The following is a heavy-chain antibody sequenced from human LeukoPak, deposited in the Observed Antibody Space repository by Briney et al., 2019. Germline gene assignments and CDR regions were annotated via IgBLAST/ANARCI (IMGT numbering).Heavy chain of an antibody. Sequence: GGSLRLSCAASGFTFSSYAMHWVRQAPGKGLEYVSAISSNGGSTYYANSVKGRFTISRDNSKNTLYLQMGSLRAEDMAVYYCARGGGYSYATDPAYFDYWGQGTLVTVSS. V-gene: IGHV3-64*01. D-gene: IGHD5-18*01. CDR1: GFTFSSYA. J-gene: IGHJ4*02. CDR3: ARGGGYSYATDPAYFDY. CDR2: ISSNGGST.